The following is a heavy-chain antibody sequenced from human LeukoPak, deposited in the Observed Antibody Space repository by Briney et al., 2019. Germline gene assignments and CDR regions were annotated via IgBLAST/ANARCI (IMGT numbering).Heavy chain of an antibody. V-gene: IGHV4-61*02. CDR2: IYISGST. CDR1: GGSINSGSYY. D-gene: IGHD6-13*01. Sequence: SETLSLTCTVSGGSINSGSYYWRWIRQPAGKGLEWIGRIYISGSTNYNPSLKSRVTISVDTSKNQFSLKLSSVTAADTAVYYCASAIAAAGTVAFDIWGQGTMVTVSS. J-gene: IGHJ3*02. CDR3: ASAIAAAGTVAFDI.